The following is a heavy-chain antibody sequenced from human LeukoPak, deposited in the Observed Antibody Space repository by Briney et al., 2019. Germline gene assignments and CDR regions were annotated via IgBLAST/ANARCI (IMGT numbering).Heavy chain of an antibody. Sequence: GGSLRLSCAASGFTFSSYAMWVRQAPGKGQEWVSVISKSGDNTNYADSVKGRFTISRDNAKNSLYLQMNSLRAEDTAVYYCARVVWGWDTAMPTPFDYWGQGTLVTVSS. J-gene: IGHJ4*02. CDR1: GFTFSSYA. D-gene: IGHD5-18*01. CDR3: ARVVWGWDTAMPTPFDY. V-gene: IGHV3-21*01. CDR2: ISKSGDNT.